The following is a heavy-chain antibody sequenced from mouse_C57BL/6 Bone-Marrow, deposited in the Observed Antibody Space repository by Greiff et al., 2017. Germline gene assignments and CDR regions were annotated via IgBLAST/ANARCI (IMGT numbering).Heavy chain of an antibody. J-gene: IGHJ1*03. V-gene: IGHV14-2*01. CDR2: IDPEDGET. Sequence: VQLQQSGAELVKPGASVKLSCTASGFNIKDYYMHWVKQRTEQGLEWIGRIDPEDGETKYAPKFQGKDTITADKSSNTAYLQLSSLTSEDTAVYYCASITTVGRYFDVWGTGTTVTVSS. CDR3: ASITTVGRYFDV. D-gene: IGHD1-1*01. CDR1: GFNIKDYY.